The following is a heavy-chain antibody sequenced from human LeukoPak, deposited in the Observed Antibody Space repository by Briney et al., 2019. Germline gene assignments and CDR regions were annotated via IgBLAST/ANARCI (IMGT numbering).Heavy chain of an antibody. CDR2: IGSDNKP. CDR1: GFTFSAYA. V-gene: IGHV3-23*01. Sequence: GGSLRLSCAASGFTFSAYAMTWVRQAPGKGLEWASSIGSDNKPHYSESVKGRFAISRDNSKNTLFLQLHNLRVEDTALYYCARDLRYYVAMDVWGQGTTVTVSS. CDR3: ARDLRYYVAMDV. J-gene: IGHJ6*02. D-gene: IGHD3-10*02.